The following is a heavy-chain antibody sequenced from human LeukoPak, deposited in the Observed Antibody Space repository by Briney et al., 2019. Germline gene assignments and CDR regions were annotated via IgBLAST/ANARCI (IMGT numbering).Heavy chain of an antibody. CDR1: GGSISSDSYY. J-gene: IGHJ4*02. CDR3: ARQSPPGGAAEDDY. V-gene: IGHV4-61*02. CDR2: IYPSGSN. Sequence: SQTLSLTCTVSGGSISSDSYYWSWLPQPAGKGLEWFGRIYPSGSNNHNPSLTSRVTIPVDTSKNQSSLKLSSVTAADTAVYYCARQSPPGGAAEDDYWGQGTLVTVSS. D-gene: IGHD6-13*01.